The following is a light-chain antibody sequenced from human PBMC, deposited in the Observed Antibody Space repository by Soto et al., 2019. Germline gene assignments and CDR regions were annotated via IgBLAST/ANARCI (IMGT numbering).Light chain of an antibody. Sequence: ELMLTQSPANPTLSPGEIATFSCRASQNVNNFLAWYQQKPGQAPRLLIYDASNRATGIPARFSGSGSGTDFTLTISSLESEDFAIYYCQQRSNWPTFGQGTRLEIK. CDR1: QNVNNF. V-gene: IGKV3-11*01. CDR2: DAS. J-gene: IGKJ5*01. CDR3: QQRSNWPT.